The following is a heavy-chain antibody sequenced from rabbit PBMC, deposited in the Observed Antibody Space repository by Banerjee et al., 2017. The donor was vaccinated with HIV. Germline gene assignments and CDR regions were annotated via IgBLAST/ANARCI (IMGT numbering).Heavy chain of an antibody. CDR3: ARDLAGVTGWNFGL. J-gene: IGHJ4*01. CDR1: GFDFSSYS. CDR2: INTSSGNT. Sequence: QEQLVESGGGLVKPGGTLTLTCKASGFDFSSYSMSWVRQAPGKGLEWIACINTSSGNTVYASWAKGRFTISKTSSTTVTLQMTSLTAADTATYFCARDLAGVTGWNFGLWGPGTLITVS. D-gene: IGHD4-1*01. V-gene: IGHV1S45*01.